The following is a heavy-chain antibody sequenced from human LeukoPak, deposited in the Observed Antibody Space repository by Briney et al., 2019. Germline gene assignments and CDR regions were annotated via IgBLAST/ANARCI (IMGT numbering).Heavy chain of an antibody. CDR1: GGSISSSSYY. V-gene: IGHV4-39*07. J-gene: IGHJ4*02. CDR3: ARGSLWFGELLYGTHFDY. Sequence: SETLSLTCTVSGGSISSSSYYWGWIRQPPGKGLEWIGYIYYSGSTYYNPSLKSRVTISVDTSKNQFSLKLSSVTAADTAVYYCARGSLWFGELLYGTHFDYWGQGTLVTVSS. CDR2: IYYSGST. D-gene: IGHD3-10*01.